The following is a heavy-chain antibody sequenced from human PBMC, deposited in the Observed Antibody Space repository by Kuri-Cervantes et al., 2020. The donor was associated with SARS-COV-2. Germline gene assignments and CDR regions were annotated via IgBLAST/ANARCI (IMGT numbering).Heavy chain of an antibody. D-gene: IGHD2-15*01. Sequence: GSLRLSCAVYGGSFSGYYWSWIRQPPGKRLEWIGEINHSGSTYYNPSLKSRVTISVDTSKNQFSLKLSSVTAADTAVYYCARDGLGYCSGGSCYSAFDIWGQGTMVTGSS. CDR2: INHSGST. CDR1: GGSFSGYY. J-gene: IGHJ3*02. CDR3: ARDGLGYCSGGSCYSAFDI. V-gene: IGHV4-34*01.